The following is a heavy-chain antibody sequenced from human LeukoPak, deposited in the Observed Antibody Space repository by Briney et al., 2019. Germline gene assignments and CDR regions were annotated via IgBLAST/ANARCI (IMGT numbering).Heavy chain of an antibody. CDR2: ISAYNGNT. D-gene: IGHD4-11*01. J-gene: IGHJ6*03. V-gene: IGHV1-18*01. Sequence: GASVKVSCKASGYTFTSYGISWVRQAPGQGLEWMGWISAYNGNTNYAQKLQGRVTMTTDTSTSTAYIELRSLRSDDTAVYYCARVPYSNYVNYYYYYYMDVWGKGTTVTVSS. CDR3: ARVPYSNYVNYYYYYYMDV. CDR1: GYTFTSYG.